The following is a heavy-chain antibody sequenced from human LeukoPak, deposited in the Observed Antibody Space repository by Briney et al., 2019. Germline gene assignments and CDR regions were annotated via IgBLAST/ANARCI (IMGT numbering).Heavy chain of an antibody. Sequence: SVTVSCKSSGHTLNNHFIHWVRQAPGQGLEWMGGIIPIFGTANYAQKFQGRVTITADESTSTAYMELSSLRSEDTAVYYCARGVYGSGKGGLDYWGQGTLVTVSS. D-gene: IGHD3-10*01. CDR2: IIPIFGTA. V-gene: IGHV1-69*13. CDR1: GHTLNNHF. J-gene: IGHJ4*02. CDR3: ARGVYGSGKGGLDY.